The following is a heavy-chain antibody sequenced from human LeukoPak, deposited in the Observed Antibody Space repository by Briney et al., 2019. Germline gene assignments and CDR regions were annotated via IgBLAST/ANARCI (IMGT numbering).Heavy chain of an antibody. CDR1: GFTFSSYA. Sequence: PGGSLRLSCAVSGFTFSSYAMNWVRQTPRKGLEWVSFITGDAGSTSYADSVKGRFTISRDNSRNTLFLQMNSLRADDTAVYYCARGDDFWGQGALVTVSS. J-gene: IGHJ4*02. V-gene: IGHV3-23*01. CDR3: ARGDDF. CDR2: ITGDAGST.